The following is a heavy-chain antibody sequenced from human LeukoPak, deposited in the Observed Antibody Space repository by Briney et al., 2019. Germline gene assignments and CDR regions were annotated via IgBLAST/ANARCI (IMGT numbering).Heavy chain of an antibody. D-gene: IGHD1-26*01. Sequence: ASVKVSCKVSGYTLTELSMHWVRQAPGKGLEWMGGFDPEDGETIYAQKFQGRVTMTEDTSTDTAYMELSSLRSEDTAVYYCATLGIVGPPVDYWAREPWSPSPQ. J-gene: IGHJ4*02. CDR2: FDPEDGET. V-gene: IGHV1-24*01. CDR1: GYTLTELS. CDR3: ATLGIVGPPVDY.